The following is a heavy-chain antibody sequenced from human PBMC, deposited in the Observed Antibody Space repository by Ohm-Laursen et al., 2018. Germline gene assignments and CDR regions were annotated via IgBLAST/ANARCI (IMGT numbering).Heavy chain of an antibody. V-gene: IGHV3-23*01. CDR3: AREELTGRWGGGQLYFDL. CDR2: ISGSGGSA. D-gene: IGHD3-9*01. CDR1: GFTFTNYA. Sequence: SLRLSCTASGFTFTNYAMTWVRQAPGKGLEWVSTISGSGGSAFYADSVRGRFTISRDNSKNTLYLQMNSLRADDAAVYYCAREELTGRWGGGQLYFDLWGRGTLITVSS. J-gene: IGHJ2*01.